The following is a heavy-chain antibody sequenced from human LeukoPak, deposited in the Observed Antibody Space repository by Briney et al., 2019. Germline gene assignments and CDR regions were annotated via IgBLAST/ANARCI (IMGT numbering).Heavy chain of an antibody. CDR1: SGSISSSSYY. CDR2: IYYDGST. J-gene: IGHJ4*02. V-gene: IGHV4-39*07. Sequence: PSETLSLTCPVSSGSISSSSYYWGWIRQPPGKGLEWIGNIYYDGSTYYNPSLKSRVTISVDTSKNQFSLKLNSVTAADTAVYYCARSVTAPYYCFDDWGRGTLVTVSS. D-gene: IGHD2-21*02. CDR3: ARSVTAPYYCFDD.